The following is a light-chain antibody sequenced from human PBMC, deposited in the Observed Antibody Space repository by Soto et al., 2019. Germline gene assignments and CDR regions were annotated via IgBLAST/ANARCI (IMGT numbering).Light chain of an antibody. CDR1: QSVSSSY. CDR3: QQYGSSPWT. CDR2: AAS. V-gene: IGKV3-20*01. J-gene: IGKJ1*01. Sequence: EIVLTQSPGTLSLSPGERAALSCRASQSVSSSYLAWYQQKPGQPPRLLTYAASSRATGIPDRFSGSGSGTDFTFTISRPEPEDFAVYYCQQYGSSPWTFGQGTKVEIK.